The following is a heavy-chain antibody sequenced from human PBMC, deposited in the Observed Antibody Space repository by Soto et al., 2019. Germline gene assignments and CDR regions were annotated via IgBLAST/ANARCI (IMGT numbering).Heavy chain of an antibody. V-gene: IGHV3-23*01. Sequence: EVQLLESGGGLVQPGGSVRLSCAASRLTFGNYAMSWVRQAPGKGLEWVSAISGDSGRTYYADSVKGRFTISRDNSKNTLYLQMNTLRAEDTAVYYCAVTPNCGRDCSAASYWYFDIWGRGTLLTVSS. D-gene: IGHD2-21*02. J-gene: IGHJ2*01. CDR3: AVTPNCGRDCSAASYWYFDI. CDR2: ISGDSGRT. CDR1: RLTFGNYA.